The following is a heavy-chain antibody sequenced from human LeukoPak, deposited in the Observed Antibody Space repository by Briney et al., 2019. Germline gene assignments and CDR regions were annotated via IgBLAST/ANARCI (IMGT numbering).Heavy chain of an antibody. D-gene: IGHD3-3*01. V-gene: IGHV3-21*01. Sequence: GGSLRLSCAASRFTFSSYSMNWVRQAPGKGLEWVSSISSSSSYIYYAGSVKGRFTISRDNAKNSLYLQMNSLRAEDTAVYYCARGRDDFWSGYPLIAYYYGMGVWGQGTTVTVSS. CDR1: RFTFSSYS. CDR2: ISSSSSYI. CDR3: ARGRDDFWSGYPLIAYYYGMGV. J-gene: IGHJ6*02.